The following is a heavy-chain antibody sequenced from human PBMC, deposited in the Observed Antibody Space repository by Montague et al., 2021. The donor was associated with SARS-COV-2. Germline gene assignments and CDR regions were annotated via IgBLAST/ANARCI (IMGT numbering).Heavy chain of an antibody. V-gene: IGHV4-59*01. D-gene: IGHD1-1*01. CDR2: IYYTGTT. CDR1: GDSITTYY. CDR3: ARAQTTCFIANCVNYFDY. Sequence: SETLSLTCSVSGDSITTYYWSWIWQPPGRGQERIGHIYYTGTTKYNYSPKIRVTISVYMSTRQCSLTLKSVTAADTAAYYCARAQTTCFIANCVNYFDYWGQGTLVTVSS. J-gene: IGHJ4*02.